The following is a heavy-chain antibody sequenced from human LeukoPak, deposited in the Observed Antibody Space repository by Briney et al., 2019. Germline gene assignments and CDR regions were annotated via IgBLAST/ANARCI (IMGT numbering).Heavy chain of an antibody. J-gene: IGHJ4*02. Sequence: ASVKVSCKTSGGTLNSHIFSWVRQAPGQGLEWMGKITPIIDTAKYSQKFQGRVTITADKSTSTAYMELSSLRSEDTAVYYCARDDRYSRGYDYWGQGTLVTVSS. V-gene: IGHV1-69*08. CDR1: GGTLNSHI. D-gene: IGHD6-25*01. CDR3: ARDDRYSRGYDY. CDR2: ITPIIDTA.